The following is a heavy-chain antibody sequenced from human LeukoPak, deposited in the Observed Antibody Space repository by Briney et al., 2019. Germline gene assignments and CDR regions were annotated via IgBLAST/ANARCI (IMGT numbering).Heavy chain of an antibody. CDR3: ARVMGLGEDYYYYMDV. CDR2: IIPIFGTA. Sequence: SVKVSCKASGGTFSSYAISWVRQAPGQGLEWMGGIIPIFGTANYAQKFQGRVTITTDESTSTAYMELSSLRSEDTAVYYCARVMGLGEDYYYYMDVWGKGTTVTVSS. J-gene: IGHJ6*03. V-gene: IGHV1-69*05. D-gene: IGHD1-26*01. CDR1: GGTFSSYA.